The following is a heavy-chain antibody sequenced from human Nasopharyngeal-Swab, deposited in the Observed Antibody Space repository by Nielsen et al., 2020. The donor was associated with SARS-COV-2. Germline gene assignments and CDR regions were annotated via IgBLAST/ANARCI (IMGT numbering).Heavy chain of an antibody. CDR3: ARAGVTTSGYSDYYYGMDV. J-gene: IGHJ6*02. V-gene: IGHV1-2*06. Sequence: VRQMPGKGLEWMGRINPNSGGTNYAQKFQGRVTMTRDTSISTAYMELSRLRSDDTAVYYCARAGVTTSGYSDYYYGMDVWGQGTTVTVSS. CDR2: INPNSGGT. D-gene: IGHD2/OR15-2a*01.